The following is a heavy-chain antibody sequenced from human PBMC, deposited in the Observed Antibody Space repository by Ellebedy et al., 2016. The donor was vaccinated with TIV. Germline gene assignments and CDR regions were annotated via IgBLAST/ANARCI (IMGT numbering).Heavy chain of an antibody. V-gene: IGHV3-30*03. CDR3: ARDGGNPTHFDY. CDR1: GFTFSSYG. D-gene: IGHD4-23*01. J-gene: IGHJ4*02. Sequence: GGSLRLXXAASGFTFSSYGMHWVRQAPGKGLEWVAVISYDGSNKYYADSVKGRFTISRDNSKNTLYLQMNSLRAEDTAVYYCARDGGNPTHFDYWGQGTLVTVSS. CDR2: ISYDGSNK.